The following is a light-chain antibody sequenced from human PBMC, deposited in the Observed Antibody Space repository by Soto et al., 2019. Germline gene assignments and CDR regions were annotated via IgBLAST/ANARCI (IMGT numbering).Light chain of an antibody. Sequence: DIHMTQSPSNLSAYVGDRVTITCRASQSITRWLSWYQQKPGKAPKLLISDASSLESEVPSTFSGIESGTGFTLMTSVLQPDDIDTYYCQPYNNYTRYTFGHGTKLEIK. CDR2: DAS. CDR3: QPYNNYTRYT. J-gene: IGKJ2*01. CDR1: QSITRW. V-gene: IGKV1-5*01.